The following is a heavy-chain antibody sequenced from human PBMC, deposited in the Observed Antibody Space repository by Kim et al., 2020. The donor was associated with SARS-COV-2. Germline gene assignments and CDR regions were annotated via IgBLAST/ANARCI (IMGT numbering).Heavy chain of an antibody. CDR1: GGSISSGGYY. CDR2: LYYSGST. V-gene: IGHV4-31*03. J-gene: IGHJ3*02. Sequence: SETLSLTCTVSGGSISSGGYYWSWIRQHPGKGLEWIGYLYYSGSTYYNPSLKSRVTISVDTSKNQFSLKLSSVTAADTAVYYCARDEGITMVRGVMHAFDIWGQGTMVTVSS. D-gene: IGHD3-10*01. CDR3: ARDEGITMVRGVMHAFDI.